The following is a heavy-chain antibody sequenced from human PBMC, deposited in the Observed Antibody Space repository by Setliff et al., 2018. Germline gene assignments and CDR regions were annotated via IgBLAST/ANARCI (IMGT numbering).Heavy chain of an antibody. Sequence: VASVKVSCKASGYTFTSYGISWVRQAPGQGLEWMGWISAYNGNTNYAQKLQGRVTMTTDTSTSTVYMELSSLRSEDTAVYYCARERTTNWEGYYFDYWGQGTLVTVSS. D-gene: IGHD7-27*01. CDR2: ISAYNGNT. CDR3: ARERTTNWEGYYFDY. V-gene: IGHV1-18*01. J-gene: IGHJ4*02. CDR1: GYTFTSYG.